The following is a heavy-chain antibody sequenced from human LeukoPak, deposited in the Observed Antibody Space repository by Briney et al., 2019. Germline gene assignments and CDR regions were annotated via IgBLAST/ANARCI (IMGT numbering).Heavy chain of an antibody. CDR1: GGSISSGGYY. Sequence: KSSQTLSLTCTVSGGSISSGGYYWSWIRQPPGKGLEWIGYIYHSGSTYYNPSLKSRVTISVDRSKNQFSLKLSSVTAADTAVYYCARGRGDLRFLEWFDYWGQGTLVTVSS. CDR3: ARGRGDLRFLEWFDY. J-gene: IGHJ4*02. CDR2: IYHSGST. D-gene: IGHD3-3*01. V-gene: IGHV4-30-2*01.